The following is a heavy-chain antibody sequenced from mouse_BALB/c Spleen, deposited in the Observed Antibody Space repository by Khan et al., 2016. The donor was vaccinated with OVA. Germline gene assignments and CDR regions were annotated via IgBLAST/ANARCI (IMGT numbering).Heavy chain of an antibody. Sequence: QVQLKESGAELARPGASVKMSCKASGYTFTSYTMHWVKQRPGQGLEWIGYINPSSDYINYNQKFKDKATLTADKSYSTAYMQLSSLTSEDSADYYCASYYRYPAWCACRGQGTLVTGSA. D-gene: IGHD2-14*01. CDR1: GYTFTSYT. V-gene: IGHV1-4*01. CDR2: INPSSDYI. J-gene: IGHJ3*01. CDR3: ASYYRYPAWCAC.